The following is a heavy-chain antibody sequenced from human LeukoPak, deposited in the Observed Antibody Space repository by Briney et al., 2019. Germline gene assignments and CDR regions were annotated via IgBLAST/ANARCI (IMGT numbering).Heavy chain of an antibody. D-gene: IGHD3-10*01. V-gene: IGHV1-2*02. CDR1: GGTFSSYA. CDR2: INPNSGGT. J-gene: IGHJ4*02. CDR3: ARVPEVYGSGSSDFDY. Sequence: ASVKVSCKASGGTFSSYAISWVRQAPGQGLEWMGWINPNSGGTNYAQKFQGRVTMTRDTSISTAYMELSRLRSDDTAVYYCARVPEVYGSGSSDFDYWGQGTLVTVSS.